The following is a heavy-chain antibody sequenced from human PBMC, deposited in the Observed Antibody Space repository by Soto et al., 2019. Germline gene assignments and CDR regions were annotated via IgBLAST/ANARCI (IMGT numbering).Heavy chain of an antibody. CDR3: ARVSTSASGSYYTLDY. D-gene: IGHD3-10*01. CDR2: GST. J-gene: IGHJ4*02. CDR1: GDSISSHY. V-gene: IGHV4-59*11. Sequence: SETLSLTCTVSGDSISSHYWSWIRQPPGKGLEWIGFGSTKYNPSLKSRISISVDTSKNQFSLNLTSATAADTAVYYCARVSTSASGSYYTLDYWGQGTLVTVSS.